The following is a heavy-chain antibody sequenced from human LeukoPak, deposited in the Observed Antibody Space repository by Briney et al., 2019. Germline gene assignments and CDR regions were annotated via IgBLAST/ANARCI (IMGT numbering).Heavy chain of an antibody. CDR3: ATGDDILTGYPYYFDY. V-gene: IGHV5-51*01. D-gene: IGHD3-9*01. J-gene: IGHJ4*02. CDR2: IYPGDSDT. Sequence: GESLKISCKDSGYSFTNYRIGWVRQMPGKGLEWMGVIYPGDSDTRYSPSFQGQVTISADKSISTAYLQWSSLKASDTAMYYCATGDDILTGYPYYFDYWGQGTLVTVSS. CDR1: GYSFTNYR.